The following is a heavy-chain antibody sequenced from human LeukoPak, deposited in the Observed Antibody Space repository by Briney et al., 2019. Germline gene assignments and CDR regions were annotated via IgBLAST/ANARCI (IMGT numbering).Heavy chain of an antibody. CDR3: TRETSSRFFDY. J-gene: IGHJ4*02. CDR2: MNPNSGRT. V-gene: IGHV1-8*01. CDR1: GYTLTSYD. Sequence: ASVKVSCKASGYTLTSYDINWVRQATGQGLEWMGWMNPNSGRTGYAQNFQGRINITRNTSTSTAYMELSSLRSEDSAVYYCTRETSSRFFDYWGQGTLVTVSS.